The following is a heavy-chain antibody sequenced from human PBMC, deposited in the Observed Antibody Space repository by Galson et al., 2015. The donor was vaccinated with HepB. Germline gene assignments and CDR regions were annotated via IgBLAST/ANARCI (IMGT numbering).Heavy chain of an antibody. Sequence: SVKVSCKASGGTFSSYAISWVRQAPGQGLEWMGGIIPIFGTANYAQKFQGRVTITADESTSTAYMELSSLRSEDTAVYYCARDGYGSGSLQLFDYWGQGTLVTVSS. V-gene: IGHV1-69*13. CDR3: ARDGYGSGSLQLFDY. J-gene: IGHJ4*02. CDR2: IIPIFGTA. CDR1: GGTFSSYA. D-gene: IGHD3-10*01.